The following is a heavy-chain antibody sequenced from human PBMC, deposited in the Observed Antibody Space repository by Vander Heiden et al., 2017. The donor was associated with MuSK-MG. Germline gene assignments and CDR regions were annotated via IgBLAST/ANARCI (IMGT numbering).Heavy chain of an antibody. CDR3: ARDFRVGTVADGFDI. CDR2: ISGTGDST. V-gene: IGHV3-23*01. Sequence: EVQLLESGGGLVQPGGSLRLSCAASGFTFSTYAMNWVRQAPGKGLEWVSTISGTGDSTWYAESVNGRFTISRDNSKNTLYLQMNTLRAEDTAIYYCARDFRVGTVADGFDIWGLGTMVTVSP. J-gene: IGHJ3*02. D-gene: IGHD3-3*01. CDR1: GFTFSTYA.